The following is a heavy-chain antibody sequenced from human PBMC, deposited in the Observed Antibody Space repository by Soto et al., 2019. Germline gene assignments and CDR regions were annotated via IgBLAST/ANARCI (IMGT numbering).Heavy chain of an antibody. Sequence: PSETLSLTCTVSGGSISSYYWSWIRQPPGKGLEWIGYIYYSGSTNYNPSLKSRVTISVDTSKNQFSLKLSSVTAADTAVYYCAKDRCSSTSCQYYYYGMDVWGQGTTVTVSS. CDR3: AKDRCSSTSCQYYYYGMDV. D-gene: IGHD2-2*01. J-gene: IGHJ6*02. V-gene: IGHV4-59*01. CDR1: GGSISSYY. CDR2: IYYSGST.